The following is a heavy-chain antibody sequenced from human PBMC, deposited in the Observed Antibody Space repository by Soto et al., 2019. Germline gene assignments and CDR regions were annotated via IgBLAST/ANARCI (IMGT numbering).Heavy chain of an antibody. CDR2: ISGSGGST. D-gene: IGHD3-16*02. J-gene: IGHJ5*02. V-gene: IGHV3-23*01. CDR1: GFTFSSYS. CDR3: AKDDYVWGSYRPNWFDP. Sequence: GGSLRLSCAASGFTFSSYSMSWVRQAPGKGLEWVSAISGSGGSTYYADSVKGRFTIPRDNSKNTLYLQMNSLRAEDTAVYYCAKDDYVWGSYRPNWFDPWGQGTLVT.